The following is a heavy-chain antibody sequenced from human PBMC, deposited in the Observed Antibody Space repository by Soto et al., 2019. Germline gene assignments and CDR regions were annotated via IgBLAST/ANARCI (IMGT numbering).Heavy chain of an antibody. CDR3: ARVYADYLIDAFDI. J-gene: IGHJ3*02. Sequence: EAQLVESGGGLVQPGGSLRLSCAAFGFTLSSYEMDWVRQAPGKGLEWVSHISRSGSPIYYADSVKGRFTISRDNAKISVYLQMNSLRAEDTAIYYCARVYADYLIDAFDIWGQGTMVSVSS. D-gene: IGHD4-17*01. CDR2: ISRSGSPI. V-gene: IGHV3-48*03. CDR1: GFTLSSYE.